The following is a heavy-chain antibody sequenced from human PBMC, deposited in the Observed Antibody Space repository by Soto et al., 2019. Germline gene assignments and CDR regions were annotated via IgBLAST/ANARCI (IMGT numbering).Heavy chain of an antibody. J-gene: IGHJ3*02. V-gene: IGHV4-59*08. CDR2: IYYSRST. CDR3: ARPGQPGKIDAFDI. D-gene: IGHD7-27*01. CDR1: GGSISSYY. Sequence: SETLSLTCTVSGGSISSYYWSWIRQPPGKGLEWIGYIYYSRSTNYNPSLKSRVTISVDTSKNQFSLKLSSVTAADTAVYYCARPGQPGKIDAFDIWGQGTMVTVSS.